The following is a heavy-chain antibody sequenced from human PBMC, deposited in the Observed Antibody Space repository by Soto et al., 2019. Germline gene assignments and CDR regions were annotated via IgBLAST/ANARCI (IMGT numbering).Heavy chain of an antibody. D-gene: IGHD6-13*01. Sequence: GASVKVSCKASGYIFNSFGISWVRQAPGQGLEWMGWISGYNGDTNYAQKFQDRVSMTIDTSTGTAYMELRSLTSDDTAIYYCAKKGKPPYYSYGRDVGGKGTKVTVSS. J-gene: IGHJ6*04. CDR3: AKKGKPPYYSYGRDV. CDR1: GYIFNSFG. CDR2: ISGYNGDT. V-gene: IGHV1-18*01.